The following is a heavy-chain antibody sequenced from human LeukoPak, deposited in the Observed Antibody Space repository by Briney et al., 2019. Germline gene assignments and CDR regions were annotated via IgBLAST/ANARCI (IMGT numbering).Heavy chain of an antibody. CDR1: GGSISSYY. J-gene: IGHJ4*02. Sequence: SETLSLTCTVSGGSISSYYWSWIRQPPGKGLEWIGYIYYSGSTNYNPSLKSRVTISVDTSYNQSSLKLSSVTAADTAVYYCAGIGTYGSGSYLSWLDYWGQGTLVTVSS. CDR3: AGIGTYGSGSYLSWLDY. D-gene: IGHD3-10*01. CDR2: IYYSGST. V-gene: IGHV4-59*01.